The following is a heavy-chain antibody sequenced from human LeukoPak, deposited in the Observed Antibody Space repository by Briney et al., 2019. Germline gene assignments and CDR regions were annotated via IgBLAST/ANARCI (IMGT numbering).Heavy chain of an antibody. J-gene: IGHJ5*02. CDR1: GFTFSGYS. CDR2: IWYDGSNK. D-gene: IGHD6-13*01. CDR3: ARDWVRYSSSWYDWFDP. V-gene: IGHV3-33*08. Sequence: GGSLRLSCAASGFTFSGYSINWVRQAPGKGLEWVAVIWYDGSNKYYADSVKGRFTISRDNSKNTLYLQMNSLRAEDTAVYYCARDWVRYSSSWYDWFDPWGQGTLVTVSS.